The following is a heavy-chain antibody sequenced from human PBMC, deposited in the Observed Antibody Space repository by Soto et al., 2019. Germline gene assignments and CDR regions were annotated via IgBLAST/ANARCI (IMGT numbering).Heavy chain of an antibody. Sequence: EVQLVQSGAEVKKPGESLRISCMGSGFSFTNYWIAWVRQMPGKGLEWMALIYPGDSETRYNPSFQGQVTVSADKSITTAYLRWNSLQASDTAMYYCASLTGTSPFDPWGQGTLVTVSS. J-gene: IGHJ5*02. CDR1: GFSFTNYW. D-gene: IGHD1-1*01. CDR2: IYPGDSET. V-gene: IGHV5-51*03. CDR3: ASLTGTSPFDP.